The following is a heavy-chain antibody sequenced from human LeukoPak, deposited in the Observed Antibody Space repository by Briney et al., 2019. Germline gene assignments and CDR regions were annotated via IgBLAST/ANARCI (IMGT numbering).Heavy chain of an antibody. CDR1: GYTLTELS. CDR2: FDPEDGET. CDR3: ARVYIGYSSGWSHFDY. J-gene: IGHJ4*02. D-gene: IGHD6-19*01. V-gene: IGHV1-24*01. Sequence: ASVKVSCKVSGYTLTELSMHWVRQAPGKGLEWMGGFDPEDGETIYAQKFQGRVTMTEDTSTDTAYMELSSLRSEDTAVYYCARVYIGYSSGWSHFDYWGQGTLVTVSS.